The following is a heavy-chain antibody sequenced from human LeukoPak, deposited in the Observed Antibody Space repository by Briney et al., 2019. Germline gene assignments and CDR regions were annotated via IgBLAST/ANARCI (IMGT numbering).Heavy chain of an antibody. D-gene: IGHD6-19*01. CDR1: GFTFSSYG. Sequence: GGSLRLSCAASGFTFSSYGMNWVRQAPGKGLEWVSTVSGSAGTTYYADSVKGRFTLSRDNSKDTLYLQMNSLRAEDTAIYYRAKVHSSGWSYYFDYWGQGTLVTVSS. V-gene: IGHV3-23*01. CDR2: VSGSAGTT. CDR3: AKVHSSGWSYYFDY. J-gene: IGHJ4*02.